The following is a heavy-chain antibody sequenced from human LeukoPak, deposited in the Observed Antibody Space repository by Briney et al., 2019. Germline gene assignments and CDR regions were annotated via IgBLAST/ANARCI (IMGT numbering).Heavy chain of an antibody. J-gene: IGHJ3*02. CDR1: GGSISSYY. V-gene: IGHV4-59*01. D-gene: IGHD2-2*02. Sequence: PSETLSLTCTVSGGSISSYYWSWIRQPPGKGLEWIGYIYYSGSSNYNSSLKSRVTISADTSKNQFSLKLSSVTAADTAVYYCARIGGIPLGSFDIWGEGTMVTVSS. CDR2: IYYSGSS. CDR3: ARIGGIPLGSFDI.